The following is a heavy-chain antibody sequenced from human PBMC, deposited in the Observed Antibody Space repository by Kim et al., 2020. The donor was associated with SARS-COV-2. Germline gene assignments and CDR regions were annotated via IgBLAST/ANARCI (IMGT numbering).Heavy chain of an antibody. CDR2: IKGDATGN. J-gene: IGHJ3*02. Sequence: GGSLRLSCAASGFTFSSSWMGWVRQAPVKGLEWVANIKGDATGNYYVDSAKGRFTISRDNSKNLLYLQMNSLRVEDTAIYYCARGSSGAFDIWGQGTMITVSS. CDR1: GFTFSSSW. CDR3: ARGSSGAFDI. V-gene: IGHV3-7*04.